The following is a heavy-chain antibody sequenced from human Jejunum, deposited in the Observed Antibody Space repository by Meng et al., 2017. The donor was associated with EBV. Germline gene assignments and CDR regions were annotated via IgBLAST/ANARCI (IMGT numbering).Heavy chain of an antibody. CDR2: IHHSGST. Sequence: QVQPQEAGPGRVKPSRTRSLTCLFSGGSISTDNWWSWVRQPPGKGLEYIGEIHHSGSTKYNPSLKSRVTISVDKSNNHFSLKLSSVTAADTAVYYCARDRGVEDYWGQGTLVTVSS. V-gene: IGHV4-4*02. CDR3: ARDRGVEDY. D-gene: IGHD5-24*01. J-gene: IGHJ4*02. CDR1: GGSISTDNW.